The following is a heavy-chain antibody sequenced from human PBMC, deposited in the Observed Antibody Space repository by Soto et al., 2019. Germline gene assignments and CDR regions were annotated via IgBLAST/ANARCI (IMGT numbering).Heavy chain of an antibody. CDR2: ISSSSSYI. Sequence: GGSLRLSCAASGFTFSSYSMNWVRQAPGKGLEWVSSISSSSSYIYYADSVKGRFTISRDNAKNSLYLQMNSLRAEDTAVYYCAREKGTPHSSGWYELGVGFDPWGQGTLVTVSS. D-gene: IGHD6-19*01. J-gene: IGHJ5*02. CDR3: AREKGTPHSSGWYELGVGFDP. V-gene: IGHV3-21*01. CDR1: GFTFSSYS.